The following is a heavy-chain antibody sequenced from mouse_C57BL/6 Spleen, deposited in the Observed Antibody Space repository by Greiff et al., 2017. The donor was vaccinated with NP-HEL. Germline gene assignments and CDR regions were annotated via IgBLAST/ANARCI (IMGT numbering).Heavy chain of an antibody. D-gene: IGHD2-4*01. V-gene: IGHV1-61*01. CDR1: GYTFTSYW. CDR2: IYPSDSET. CDR3: ASLIYYDYAWFAY. Sequence: QVQLQQPGAELVRPGSSVKLSCKASGYTFTSYWMDWVKQRPGQGLEWIGNIYPSDSETHYNQKFKDKATLTVDKSSSTAYMQLSSLTSEDSAVYYCASLIYYDYAWFAYWGQGTLVTVSA. J-gene: IGHJ3*01.